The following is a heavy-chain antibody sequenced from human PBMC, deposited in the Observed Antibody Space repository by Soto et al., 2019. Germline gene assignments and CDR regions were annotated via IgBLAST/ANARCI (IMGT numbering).Heavy chain of an antibody. CDR1: GGSFSGYY. CDR2: INHSGST. Sequence: SETLSLTCAVYGGSFSGYYWSWIRQPPGKGLEWIGEINHSGSTNYNPSLKSRVTISVDTSKNQFSLKLSSVTAADTAVYYCARVGGSGSYYFDYWGQGTLVTVSS. J-gene: IGHJ4*02. CDR3: ARVGGSGSYYFDY. V-gene: IGHV4-34*01. D-gene: IGHD3-10*01.